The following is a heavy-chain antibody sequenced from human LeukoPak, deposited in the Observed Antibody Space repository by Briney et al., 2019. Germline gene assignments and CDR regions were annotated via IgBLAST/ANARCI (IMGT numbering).Heavy chain of an antibody. J-gene: IGHJ4*02. D-gene: IGHD3-16*02. CDR2: INHSGST. CDR3: ARTVISYDYVWGSYRHPAPTEGFFDY. CDR1: GGSFSGYY. V-gene: IGHV4-34*01. Sequence: SETLSLTCAVYGGSFSGYYWSWVRQPPGKGLEWIGEINHSGSTNYNPSLKSRVTISVDTSKNQFSLKLSSVTAADTAVYYCARTVISYDYVWGSYRHPAPTEGFFDYWGQGTLVTVSS.